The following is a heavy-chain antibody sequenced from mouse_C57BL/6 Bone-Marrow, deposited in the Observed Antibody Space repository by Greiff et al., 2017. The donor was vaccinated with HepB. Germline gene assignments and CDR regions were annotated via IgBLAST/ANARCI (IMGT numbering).Heavy chain of an antibody. Sequence: QVQLQQPGTELVKPGASVKLSCKASGYTFTSCWMHWVKQRPGQGLEWIGNINPSNGGTNYNEKFKSKATLTVDKSSSTAYMQLSSLTSEDSAVYYCARSSTMITTGYYYAMDYWGQGTSVTVSS. D-gene: IGHD2-4*01. CDR3: ARSSTMITTGYYYAMDY. CDR2: INPSNGGT. CDR1: GYTFTSCW. J-gene: IGHJ4*01. V-gene: IGHV1-53*01.